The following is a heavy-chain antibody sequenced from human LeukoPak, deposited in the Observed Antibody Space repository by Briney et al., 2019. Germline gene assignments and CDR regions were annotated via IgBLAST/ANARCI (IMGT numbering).Heavy chain of an antibody. J-gene: IGHJ3*01. CDR1: GYSISSGYY. Sequence: PSETLSLTCTVSGYSISSGYYWGWIRQPPGKGLEWIGSIYHSGSTYYNPSLKTRVTISVDTSKNQFSLKLSSVTAADTAVYYCARHSHSGYELNLWGQGTMVTVSS. D-gene: IGHD5-12*01. CDR3: ARHSHSGYELNL. CDR2: IYHSGST. V-gene: IGHV4-38-2*02.